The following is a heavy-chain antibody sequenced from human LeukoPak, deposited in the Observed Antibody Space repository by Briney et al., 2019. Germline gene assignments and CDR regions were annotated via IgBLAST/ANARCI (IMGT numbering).Heavy chain of an antibody. CDR2: ISSDGSNK. V-gene: IGHV3-30-3*01. Sequence: QPGGSLRLSCAASGFTFSIYAMHWVRQAPGKGLEWVAFISSDGSNKYYADSVKGRFTISRDNSKNTLYLQMNSLRDEDTAVYYGDPHDSSSHFGGREPLVIVPS. CDR3: DPHDSSSHF. CDR1: GFTFSIYA. J-gene: IGHJ4*02. D-gene: IGHD6-6*01.